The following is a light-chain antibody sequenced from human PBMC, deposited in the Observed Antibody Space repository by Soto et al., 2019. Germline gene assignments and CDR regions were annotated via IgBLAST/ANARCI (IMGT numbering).Light chain of an antibody. CDR2: AAS. V-gene: IGKV1-39*01. CDR3: QQSYSSPQMYT. J-gene: IGKJ2*01. Sequence: DIQMTQSPSSLSASVGDRVTITCRASQRISNSLNWYQQKPGKAPDLLIYAASNLQSGVPSRFSGSGSGTDFTLTISSLQPEDFATYYCQQSYSSPQMYTFGQGTKREIK. CDR1: QRISNS.